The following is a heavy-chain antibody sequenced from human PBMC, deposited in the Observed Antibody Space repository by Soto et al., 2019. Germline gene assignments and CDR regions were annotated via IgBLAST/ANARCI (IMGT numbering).Heavy chain of an antibody. CDR3: ARDRRVSSPDAFHI. V-gene: IGHV3-21*01. D-gene: IGHD6-19*01. CDR1: GFTFSSYS. CDR2: ISSSSSYI. J-gene: IGHJ3*02. Sequence: GGSLRLSCAASGFTFSSYSMNWVRQAPGKGLEWVSSISSSSSYIYYADSVKGRFTISRDNAKNSLYLQMNSLRAEDTAVYYCARDRRVSSPDAFHIWGQGTMVTVSS.